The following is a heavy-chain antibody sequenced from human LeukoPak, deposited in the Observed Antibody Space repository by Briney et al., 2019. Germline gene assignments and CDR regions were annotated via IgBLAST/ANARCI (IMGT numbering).Heavy chain of an antibody. D-gene: IGHD3-10*01. J-gene: IGHJ4*02. Sequence: GGSLRLSCAASGFTFSSYGMHWVRQVPGKRLEWVAVIWYDGSNKYYADSVKGRFTISRDNSKNTLYLQMNSLRAEDTAVYCCAKENHPGPLDYWGQGTLVTVSS. V-gene: IGHV3-33*06. CDR3: AKENHPGPLDY. CDR2: IWYDGSNK. CDR1: GFTFSSYG.